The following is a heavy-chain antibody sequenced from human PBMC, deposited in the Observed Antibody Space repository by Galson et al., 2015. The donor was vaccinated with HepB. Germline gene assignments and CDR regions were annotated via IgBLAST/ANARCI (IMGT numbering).Heavy chain of an antibody. D-gene: IGHD3-22*01. CDR1: GFTFDDYG. CDR3: ARDSSSRVVVIPIFDY. CDR2: INWNGGST. J-gene: IGHJ4*02. Sequence: SLRLSCAASGFTFDDYGMSWVRQAPGKGLEWVSGINWNGGSTGYADSVKGRFTISRDNAKNSLYLQMNSLRAEDTAVYYCARDSSSRVVVIPIFDYWGQGTLVTVSS. V-gene: IGHV3-20*04.